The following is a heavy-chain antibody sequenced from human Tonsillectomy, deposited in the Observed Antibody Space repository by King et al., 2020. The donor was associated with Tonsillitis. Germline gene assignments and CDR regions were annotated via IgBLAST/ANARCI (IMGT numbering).Heavy chain of an antibody. D-gene: IGHD6-19*01. CDR3: AKDTGLSSGWGLFDY. CDR2: ISYDGSNK. J-gene: IGHJ4*02. CDR1: GFTFSSYG. Sequence: VQLVESGGGVVQPGRSLRLSCAASGFTFSSYGMHWVRQAPGKGLEWVAVISYDGSNKYCADSVKGRFTISRDNSKNTLYLKMNSLRAEDTAVYYCAKDTGLSSGWGLFDYWGQGTLFTVSS. V-gene: IGHV3-30*18.